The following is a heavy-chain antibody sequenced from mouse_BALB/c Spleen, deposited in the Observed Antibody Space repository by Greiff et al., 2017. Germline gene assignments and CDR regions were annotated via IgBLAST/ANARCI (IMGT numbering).Heavy chain of an antibody. D-gene: IGHD2-1*01. Sequence: EVMLVESGGGLVKPGGSLKLSCAASGFAFSSYDMSWVRQTPEKRLEWVAYISSGGGSTYYPDTVKGRFTISRDNAKNTLYLQMSSLKSEDTAMYYCARRGGNYEDAMDYWGQGTSVTVSS. J-gene: IGHJ4*01. CDR2: ISSGGGST. CDR3: ARRGGNYEDAMDY. CDR1: GFAFSSYD. V-gene: IGHV5-12-1*01.